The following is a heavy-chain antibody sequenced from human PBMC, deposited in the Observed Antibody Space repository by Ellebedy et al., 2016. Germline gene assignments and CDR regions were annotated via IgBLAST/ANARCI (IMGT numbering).Heavy chain of an antibody. V-gene: IGHV3-48*01. D-gene: IGHD3-16*02. CDR2: ISSSSSTI. CDR1: GFTFSSYS. J-gene: IGHJ4*02. Sequence: GGSLRLSCAASGFTFSSYSMNWVRQAPGKGLEWVSYISSSSSTIYYADSVKGRFTISRDNAKNSLYLQMNSLRAEDTAVYYYARCLGELSLFPYFDYWGQGTLVTVSS. CDR3: ARCLGELSLFPYFDY.